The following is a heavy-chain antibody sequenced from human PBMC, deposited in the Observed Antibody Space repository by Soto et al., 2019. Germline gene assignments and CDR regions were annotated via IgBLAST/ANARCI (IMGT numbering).Heavy chain of an antibody. CDR1: GDSVSSNSAA. J-gene: IGHJ4*02. V-gene: IGHV6-1*01. Sequence: TLSLTCAISGDSVSSNSAAWSWIRQSPSRGLEWLGRTYYRSKWSNDYAISVKSRITINPDTSKNQFSLHLNPVTPEDTAIYYCARGNYGFNSWGQGTLVTVSS. CDR2: TYYRSKWSN. D-gene: IGHD4-17*01. CDR3: ARGNYGFNS.